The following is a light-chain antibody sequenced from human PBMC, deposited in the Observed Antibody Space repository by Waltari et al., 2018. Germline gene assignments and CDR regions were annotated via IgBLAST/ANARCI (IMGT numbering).Light chain of an antibody. CDR1: QSVSSF. CDR2: DAT. Sequence: EIVLTQSPATLSLSPGERAILSCRASQSVSSFLAWYQQKPGQTPRLLIYDATNRATGLPARFSGSGSGTDFTLTISSLEPEDFAVYYCQQRSDWPLTFGGGTKVEVK. CDR3: QQRSDWPLT. V-gene: IGKV3-11*01. J-gene: IGKJ4*01.